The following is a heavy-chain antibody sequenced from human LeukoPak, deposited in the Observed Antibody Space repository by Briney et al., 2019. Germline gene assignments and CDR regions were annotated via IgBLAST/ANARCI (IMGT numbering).Heavy chain of an antibody. V-gene: IGHV4-4*07. CDR3: ARVPYSSSWYADY. D-gene: IGHD6-13*01. J-gene: IGHJ4*02. CDR2: IYTSGST. Sequence: PSETLSLTCTVSGGSIGSYSWSWIRQPAGKGLEWIGRIYTSGSTNYNPSLKSRVTMSVDTSKNQLSLKLSSVTAADTAVYYCARVPYSSSWYADYWGQGTLVTVSS. CDR1: GGSIGSYS.